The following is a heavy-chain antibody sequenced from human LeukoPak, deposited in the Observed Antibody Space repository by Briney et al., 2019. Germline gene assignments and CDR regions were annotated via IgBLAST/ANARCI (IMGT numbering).Heavy chain of an antibody. D-gene: IGHD4/OR15-4a*01. J-gene: IGHJ4*02. CDR2: LSGSGSST. V-gene: IGHV3-23*01. CDR3: AKERDYGPADY. CDR1: GFTFSIYA. Sequence: GGSLRLSCVASGFTFSIYAVSWVRQAPGKGLEWVSGLSGSGSSTDYADSVKGRFTVSRDNSKNTLFLQMNSLRAEDTAIYYCAKERDYGPADYWGQGTLVTVSS.